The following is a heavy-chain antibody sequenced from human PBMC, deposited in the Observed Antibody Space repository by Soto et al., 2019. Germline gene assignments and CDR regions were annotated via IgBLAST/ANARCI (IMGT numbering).Heavy chain of an antibody. D-gene: IGHD6-19*01. CDR1: GGSISSYY. Sequence: SETLSLSYTVSGGSISSYYWSWIRQPPGKGLEWIGYIYYSGSTNYNPSLKSRVTISVDTSKNQFSLKLSSVTAADTAVYYCARGLITGSHYSGGWYYFDSWGQGTQVTVSS. CDR2: IYYSGST. V-gene: IGHV4-59*12. CDR3: ARGLITGSHYSGGWYYFDS. J-gene: IGHJ4*02.